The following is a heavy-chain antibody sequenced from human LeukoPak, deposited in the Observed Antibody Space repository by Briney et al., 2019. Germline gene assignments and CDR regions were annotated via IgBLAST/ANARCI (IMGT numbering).Heavy chain of an antibody. V-gene: IGHV1-69*13. CDR3: ARDWAYSSSPYNWFDP. CDR1: GGTFSSYA. Sequence: ASVKVSCKASGGTFSSYAISWVRQAPGQGLEWMGGIIPIFGTANYAQKFQGRVTITADESTSTAYMELSSLSSEDTAVYYCARDWAYSSSPYNWFDPWGQGTLVTVSS. J-gene: IGHJ5*02. CDR2: IIPIFGTA. D-gene: IGHD6-6*01.